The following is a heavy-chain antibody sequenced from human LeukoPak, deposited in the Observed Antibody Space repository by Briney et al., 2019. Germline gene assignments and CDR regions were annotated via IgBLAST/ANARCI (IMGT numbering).Heavy chain of an antibody. J-gene: IGHJ6*03. V-gene: IGHV4-30-2*01. CDR1: GGSIGSGGYY. CDR3: ARDQDMDV. CDR2: IYHSGST. Sequence: PSETLSLTCTVSGGSIGSGGYYWSWIRRPPGKGLEWIGYIYHSGSTYYNPSLKSRVTISVDRSKNQFSLKLSSVTAADTAVYYCARDQDMDVWGKGTTVTVSS.